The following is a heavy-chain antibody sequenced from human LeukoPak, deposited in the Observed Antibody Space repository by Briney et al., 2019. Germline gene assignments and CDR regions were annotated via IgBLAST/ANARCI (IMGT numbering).Heavy chain of an antibody. CDR2: IYYSGST. CDR1: GGSISSGDYY. CDR3: ARLNYDFWSGYYTPSWFDP. V-gene: IGHV4-30-4*01. Sequence: SETLSLTCTVSGGSISSGDYYWSWIRQPPGKGLEWIGYIYYSGSTYYNPSLKSRVTISVDTSKNQFSLKLSSVTAADTAVYYCARLNYDFWSGYYTPSWFDPWGQGTLVTVSS. J-gene: IGHJ5*02. D-gene: IGHD3-3*01.